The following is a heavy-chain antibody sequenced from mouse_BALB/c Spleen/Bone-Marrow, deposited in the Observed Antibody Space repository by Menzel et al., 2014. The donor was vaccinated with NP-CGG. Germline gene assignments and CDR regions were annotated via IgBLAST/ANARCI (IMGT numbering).Heavy chain of an antibody. J-gene: IGHJ3*01. CDR2: INPSTGYT. V-gene: IGHV1-7*01. D-gene: IGHD2-14*01. CDR1: GYTSTSYW. CDR3: AREGYDPWFAY. Sequence: QVQLQQSGAELAKPGASVKMSCKASGYTSTSYWMHWVKQRPGQGLEWIGYINPSTGYTEYNQKFKDKATLTADKSSSTAYMQLSSLTSEDSAVYYCAREGYDPWFAYWGQGTLVTVSA.